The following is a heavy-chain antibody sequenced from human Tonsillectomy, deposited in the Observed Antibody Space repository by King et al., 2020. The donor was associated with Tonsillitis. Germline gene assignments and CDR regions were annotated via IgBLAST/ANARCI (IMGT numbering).Heavy chain of an antibody. Sequence: QLVESGPEVKKAGTSVKVSCKASGVTFTTSAIQWVRQARGQRLEWMGGICGGSGDTNYAQKFQETVTITRDMYTSTAYTELSSLRSEDTAVYYCAADNDHGDQHWFDPWGQGTLVTVSS. D-gene: IGHD4-17*01. CDR3: AADNDHGDQHWFDP. CDR2: ICGGSGDT. V-gene: IGHV1-58*02. CDR1: GVTFTTSA. J-gene: IGHJ5*02.